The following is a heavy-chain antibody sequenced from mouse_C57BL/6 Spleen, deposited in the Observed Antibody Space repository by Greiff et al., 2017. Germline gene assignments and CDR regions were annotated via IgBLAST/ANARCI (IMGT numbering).Heavy chain of an antibody. J-gene: IGHJ2*01. Sequence: QVQLQQPGAELVRPGTSVKLSCKASGYTFTSYWMHWVKQRPGQGLEWIGVIDPSDSYTNYNQKFKGKATLTVDTSSSTAYMQLSSLTSEDSAVYYCARERDGNYVFDYWGKGTTLTVSS. CDR2: IDPSDSYT. CDR3: ARERDGNYVFDY. CDR1: GYTFTSYW. D-gene: IGHD2-1*01. V-gene: IGHV1-59*01.